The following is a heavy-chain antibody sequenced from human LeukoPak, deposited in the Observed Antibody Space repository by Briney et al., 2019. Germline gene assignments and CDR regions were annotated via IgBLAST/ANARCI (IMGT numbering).Heavy chain of an antibody. Sequence: SETLSLTCTVSSGSISSYYWSWIRQPPGKGLEWIGYVSYSGSTRYNPSLKSRVTISVDTSKNQCSLKLSSVTAADTAVYYCARAAGGAHAFDIWGQGTKVTVSS. CDR2: VSYSGST. CDR1: SGSISSYY. D-gene: IGHD3-10*01. J-gene: IGHJ3*02. CDR3: ARAAGGAHAFDI. V-gene: IGHV4-59*01.